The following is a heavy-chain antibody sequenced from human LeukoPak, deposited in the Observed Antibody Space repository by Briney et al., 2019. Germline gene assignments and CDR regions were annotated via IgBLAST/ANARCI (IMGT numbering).Heavy chain of an antibody. V-gene: IGHV4-59*01. CDR2: ISYSGST. J-gene: IGHJ6*02. CDR1: GGSISGYY. D-gene: IGHD1-26*01. Sequence: PSETLSLTCTVSGGSISGYYWSWIRQPPGKGPEWIGYISYSGSTNYNPSLKSRVTISVDTSKNQFSLKLSSVTAADTAVYYCARNSLVGATFYGMDVWGQGTTVTVSS. CDR3: ARNSLVGATFYGMDV.